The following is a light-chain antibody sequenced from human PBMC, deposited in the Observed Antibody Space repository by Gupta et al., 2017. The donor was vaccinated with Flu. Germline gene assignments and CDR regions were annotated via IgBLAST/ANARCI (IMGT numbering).Light chain of an antibody. CDR1: QSVNSSY. V-gene: IGKV3-20*01. Sequence: GTGSLSPGDRATLPCRASQSVNSSYLCWLQKKPGQAPRLINYGASSGATGIHNRFSSSGCGKDLTLTISRLEPEDFAMYYCQHQGSSPYTFGQGTKLEIK. J-gene: IGKJ2*01. CDR2: GAS. CDR3: QHQGSSPYT.